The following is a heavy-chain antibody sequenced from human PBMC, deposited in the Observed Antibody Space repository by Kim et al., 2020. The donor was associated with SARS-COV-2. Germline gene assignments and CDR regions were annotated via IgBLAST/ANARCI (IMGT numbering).Heavy chain of an antibody. Sequence: GGSLRLSCAASGFTFSSYWMHWVRQAPGKGLVWVSRINSDGSSTSYADSVKGRFTISRDNAKNTLYLQMNSLRAEDTAVYYCARKNVLLWFGEPPPPMDVWGKGTTVTVSS. CDR3: ARKNVLLWFGEPPPPMDV. CDR2: INSDGSST. CDR1: GFTFSSYW. D-gene: IGHD3-10*01. J-gene: IGHJ6*03. V-gene: IGHV3-74*01.